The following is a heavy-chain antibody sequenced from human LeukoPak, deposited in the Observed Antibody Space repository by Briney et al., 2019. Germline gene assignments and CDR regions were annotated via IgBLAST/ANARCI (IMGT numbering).Heavy chain of an antibody. CDR1: GFILSRYG. CDR2: ISGYSGNT. Sequence: APVKVSCKASGFILSRYGITWVRQAPGQGLEWMGWISGYSGNTHYVQKLQDRVSMTTDTSTNTAYMELRSLRSDDTAFYYCARSGGVGPTTKNDYWGQGALITVSS. V-gene: IGHV1-18*01. J-gene: IGHJ4*02. D-gene: IGHD1-26*01. CDR3: ARSGGVGPTTKNDY.